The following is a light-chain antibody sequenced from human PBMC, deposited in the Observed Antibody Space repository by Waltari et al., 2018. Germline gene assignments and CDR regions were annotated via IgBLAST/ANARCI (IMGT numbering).Light chain of an antibody. CDR2: EVS. CDR3: ASFAGSNTL. V-gene: IGLV2-8*01. Sequence: QSALTQPPSASGSPGQSVTISCTGTSTDIGAYNYVSWYQQPPGKAPKLLTYEVSERPSGVPDRFSGSKSGITASLTVFGLQTEDEADYYCASFAGSNTLFGGGTKLTVL. J-gene: IGLJ2*01. CDR1: STDIGAYNY.